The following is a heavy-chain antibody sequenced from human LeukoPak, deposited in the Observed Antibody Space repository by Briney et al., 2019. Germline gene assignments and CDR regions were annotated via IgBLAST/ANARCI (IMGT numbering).Heavy chain of an antibody. V-gene: IGHV1-2*02. CDR1: GYTFTGYY. CDR3: AREIDGAIAAAGTGAFDI. CDR2: INPNSGGT. J-gene: IGHJ3*02. Sequence: GASVKVSCKASGYTFTGYYVHWVRQAPGQGLEWMGWINPNSGGTNYAQKFQGRVTMTRDTSISTAYMELSRLTSDDRAVYYCAREIDGAIAAAGTGAFDIWGQGTMVTVSS. D-gene: IGHD6-13*01.